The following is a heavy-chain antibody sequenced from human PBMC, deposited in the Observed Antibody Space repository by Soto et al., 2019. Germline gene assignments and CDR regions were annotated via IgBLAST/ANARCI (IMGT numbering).Heavy chain of an antibody. J-gene: IGHJ6*02. V-gene: IGHV3-21*01. CDR3: ARARGRYCSSTSCYYRDYYYDGMDV. CDR1: GFTFSSYS. D-gene: IGHD2-2*01. Sequence: EVQLVESGGGLVKPGGSLRLSCAASGFTFSSYSMNWVRQAPGKGLEWVSSISSSSSYIYYADSVKGRFTISRDNAKNSLYLQMNSLRAEDRAVYYCARARGRYCSSTSCYYRDYYYDGMDVWGQGTTVTVSS. CDR2: ISSSSSYI.